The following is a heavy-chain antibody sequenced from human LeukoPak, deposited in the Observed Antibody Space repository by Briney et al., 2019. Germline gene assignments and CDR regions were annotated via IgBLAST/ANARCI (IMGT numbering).Heavy chain of an antibody. Sequence: SETLSLTCTVSGGSISSYYWSWIRQPPGKGLEWIGYIYYSGSTTYNPSLKSRVTISVGTSKNQVSLKLSSVTAADTAIYYCARSSSWFFDYWGQGTLVTVSS. J-gene: IGHJ4*02. CDR3: ARSSSWFFDY. V-gene: IGHV4-59*12. D-gene: IGHD6-13*01. CDR1: GGSISSYY. CDR2: IYYSGST.